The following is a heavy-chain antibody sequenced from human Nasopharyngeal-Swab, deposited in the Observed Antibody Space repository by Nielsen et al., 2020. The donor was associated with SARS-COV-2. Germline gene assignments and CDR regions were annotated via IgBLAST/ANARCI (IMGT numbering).Heavy chain of an antibody. Sequence: SETLSLTCTVSGASMSGYSWSWIRQPPGKGLEWIAFMYDNEYTNYNPSLRGRATISLDTSKNQFYLKLTSVTAADTAMYYCARDGTYYYETSGYPFHHWGQGTLVTVSS. CDR2: MYDNEYT. J-gene: IGHJ1*01. CDR3: ARDGTYYYETSGYPFHH. CDR1: GASMSGYS. V-gene: IGHV4-59*12. D-gene: IGHD3-22*01.